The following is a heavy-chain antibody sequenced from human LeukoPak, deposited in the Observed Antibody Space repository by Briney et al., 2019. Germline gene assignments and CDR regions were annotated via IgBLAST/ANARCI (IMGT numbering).Heavy chain of an antibody. V-gene: IGHV4-59*01. Sequence: SETLSLTCTVSGGSLSSYYWSWIRQPPGKGLEWIGYIYYSGSTNYNPSLKSRVTISVDTSKNQFSLKLSSVTAADTAVYYCARQDLYSNSGFDPWGQGTLVTVSS. D-gene: IGHD4-11*01. CDR1: GGSLSSYY. CDR3: ARQDLYSNSGFDP. J-gene: IGHJ5*02. CDR2: IYYSGST.